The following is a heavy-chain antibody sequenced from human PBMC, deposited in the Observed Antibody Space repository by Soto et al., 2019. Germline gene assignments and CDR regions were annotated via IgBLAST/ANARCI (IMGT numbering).Heavy chain of an antibody. J-gene: IGHJ4*01. CDR1: GYTFTAYY. V-gene: IGHV1-2*07. Sequence: ASVKVSCKASGYTFTAYYIHWVRQAPGKGLEWMGWISTINRETENEDKSQGRVTMTRRASTRTTYMELRRLRSDDTAVYYCSRGTPSAAGDCIDFWGHGTLVTVSS. CDR2: ISTINRET. D-gene: IGHD6-13*01. CDR3: SRGTPSAAGDCIDF.